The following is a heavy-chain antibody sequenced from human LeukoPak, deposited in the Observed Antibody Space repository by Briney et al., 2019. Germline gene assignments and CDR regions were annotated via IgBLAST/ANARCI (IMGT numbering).Heavy chain of an antibody. D-gene: IGHD2-15*01. CDR2: IIPIFDTT. J-gene: IGHJ5*02. V-gene: IGHV1-69*13. CDR1: GYTFTGYY. CDR3: ARRGDCSGGSCYGTNWFDP. Sequence: GASVKVSCKASGYTFTGYYMHWVRQAPGQGLEWMGGIIPIFDTTNYAHKFQGRVTITADESTSTVYMELSSLRSEDTALYYCARRGDCSGGSCYGTNWFDPWGQGTLVTVSS.